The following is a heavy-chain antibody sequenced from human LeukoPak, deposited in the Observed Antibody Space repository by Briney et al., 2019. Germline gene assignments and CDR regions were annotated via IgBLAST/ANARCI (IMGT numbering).Heavy chain of an antibody. CDR1: GGSISSSSYY. CDR3: ARFSSGSYQHYFDY. V-gene: IGHV4-39*07. CDR2: IYYSGST. D-gene: IGHD1-26*01. J-gene: IGHJ4*02. Sequence: SETLSLTCTVSGGSISSSSYYWGWIRQPPGKGLECIGSIYYSGSTYYNPSLKSRVTISIDTSKNQFSLKLSSVTAADTAVYYCARFSSGSYQHYFDYWGQGTLVTVSS.